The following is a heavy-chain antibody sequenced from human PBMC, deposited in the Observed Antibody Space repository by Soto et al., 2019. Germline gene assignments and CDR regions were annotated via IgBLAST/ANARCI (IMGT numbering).Heavy chain of an antibody. J-gene: IGHJ4*02. CDR1: GYSFTSYW. V-gene: IGHV5-51*01. CDR3: ARLNLAPAAPPYYFDY. D-gene: IGHD2-2*01. Sequence: PGESLKISCKASGYSFTSYWICWVRQTPGKGLEWMGIIYPGDSYTNYSPSFQGHVTISADKSISTAYLQWSSLKASDTAMYYCARLNLAPAAPPYYFDYWGQGTLVTVSS. CDR2: IYPGDSYT.